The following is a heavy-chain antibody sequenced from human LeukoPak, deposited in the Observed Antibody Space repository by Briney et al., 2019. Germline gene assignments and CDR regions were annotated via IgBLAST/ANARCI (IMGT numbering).Heavy chain of an antibody. V-gene: IGHV3-74*01. CDR1: GFGFSSHW. J-gene: IGHJ4*02. Sequence: GESLRLSCAASGFGFSSHWMHWVRQAPGKGLVWVSRSNSDGSVRNYADSVEGRFIISRDNAKNTLYLQMNNLGVEDTAVYYCVRDGGVSGYDLLDYWGQGTLVTVSS. D-gene: IGHD5-12*01. CDR2: SNSDGSVR. CDR3: VRDGGVSGYDLLDY.